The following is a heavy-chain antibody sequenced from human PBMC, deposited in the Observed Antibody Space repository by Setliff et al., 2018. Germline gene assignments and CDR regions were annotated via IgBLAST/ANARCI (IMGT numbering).Heavy chain of an antibody. CDR2: IIPLFGTT. Sequence: SVKVSCKNSGGTFNSFLVSWVRQAPGQGLEWMGGIIPLFGTTKYAQKFQDRITMTADESATTAYMELTSLRSGDTAVYYCARALGGISAAGNNWLDSWGQGTLVTVSS. CDR1: GGTFNSFL. CDR3: ARALGGISAAGNNWLDS. J-gene: IGHJ5*01. D-gene: IGHD6-13*01. V-gene: IGHV1-69*13.